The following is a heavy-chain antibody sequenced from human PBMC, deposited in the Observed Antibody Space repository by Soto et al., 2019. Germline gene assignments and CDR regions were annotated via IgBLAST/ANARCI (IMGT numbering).Heavy chain of an antibody. CDR2: ISYDGSNK. Sequence: QVQLVESGGGVVQPGRSLRLSCAASGFTFSSYGMHWVRQAPGKGLEWVAVISYDGSNKYYADSVKGRFTISRDNSKNTLYLQMNSLRAEDTAVYYCAKEDCSGGSCYSDYYYGRDVWGQGTTVTVSS. CDR1: GFTFSSYG. D-gene: IGHD2-15*01. J-gene: IGHJ6*02. CDR3: AKEDCSGGSCYSDYYYGRDV. V-gene: IGHV3-30*18.